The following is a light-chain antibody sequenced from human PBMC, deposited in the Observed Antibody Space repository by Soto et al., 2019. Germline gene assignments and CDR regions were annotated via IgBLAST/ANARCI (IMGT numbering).Light chain of an antibody. CDR1: QSVSSN. CDR3: HQYNNWPPRIT. CDR2: GAS. J-gene: IGKJ5*01. V-gene: IGKV3-15*01. Sequence: EIVMTQSPATLSVSPGERATLSCRASQSVSSNLAWYQQKPGQAPRLLIYGASARATGIPARFSGSGSGTKFTLTISSLQSEDFAVYYCHQYNNWPPRITFRSGTRLEIK.